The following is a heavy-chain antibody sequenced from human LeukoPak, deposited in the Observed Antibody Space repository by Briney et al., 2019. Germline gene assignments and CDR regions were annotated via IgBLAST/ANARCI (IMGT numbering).Heavy chain of an antibody. CDR3: AKESGKFDY. J-gene: IGHJ4*02. V-gene: IGHV3-43*02. CDR1: GLNFDDSA. CDR2: ISADGGST. Sequence: PGGSLILSCVASGLNFDDSAMHWVRQAPGKGLEWVSLISADGGSTFFADSVKGRFSISRDNSKNSLYLQMNSLRSEDTAMYYCAKESGKFDYWGQGTLVAVSS.